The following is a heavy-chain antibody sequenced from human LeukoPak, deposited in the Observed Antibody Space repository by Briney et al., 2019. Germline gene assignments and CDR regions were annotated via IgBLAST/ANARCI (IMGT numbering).Heavy chain of an antibody. CDR3: ARTLYSRDAFDI. CDR1: GGSFSGYY. J-gene: IGHJ3*02. Sequence: SETLSLTCAVYGGSFSGYYWSWIRQPPGKGLEWIGEINHSGSTNYNPSLKSRVTISVDTSKNQFSLKLSSVTAVDTAVYYCARTLYSRDAFDIWGQGTMVTVSS. D-gene: IGHD4-11*01. CDR2: INHSGST. V-gene: IGHV4-34*01.